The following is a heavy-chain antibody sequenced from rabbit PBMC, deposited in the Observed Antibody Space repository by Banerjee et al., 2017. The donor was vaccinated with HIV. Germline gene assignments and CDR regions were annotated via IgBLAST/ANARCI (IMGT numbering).Heavy chain of an antibody. CDR3: ARRGSTNYNF. V-gene: IGHV1S40*01. CDR1: GFSFSNSYW. J-gene: IGHJ4*01. D-gene: IGHD1-1*01. CDR2: INVGGSGST. Sequence: QSLEESGGDLVKPGASLTLTCTASGFSFSNSYWMCWVRQAPGKGLEWIGCINVGGSGSTWYANWAKGRFTISQTLSTTVTLQMTSLTAADTATYFCARRGSTNYNFWGPGTLVTVS.